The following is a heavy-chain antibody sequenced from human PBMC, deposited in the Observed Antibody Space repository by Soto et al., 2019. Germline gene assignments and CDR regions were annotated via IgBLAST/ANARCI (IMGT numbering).Heavy chain of an antibody. D-gene: IGHD6-13*01. CDR1: GGTXSSDA. J-gene: IGHJ6*02. CDR2: IVPLFRTT. V-gene: IGHV1-69*06. Sequence: SXKVSYKTTGGTXSSDAISLVRQAPGQGLEWMGGIVPLFRTTNYAQKFQGRVTITADTSTYTVYMELRGLRSGDKAVYYCARGGYSSTWSNLLDRSGLDVWGQGTTVPVS. CDR3: ARGGYSSTWSNLLDRSGLDV.